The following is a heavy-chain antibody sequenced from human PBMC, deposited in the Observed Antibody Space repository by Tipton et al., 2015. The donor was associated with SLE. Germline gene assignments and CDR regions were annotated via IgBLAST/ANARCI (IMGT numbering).Heavy chain of an antibody. V-gene: IGHV3-30*04. D-gene: IGHD2-8*02. CDR1: GYTFPTYA. CDR2: ISYDESIK. Sequence: SLRLSCAASGYTFPTYAMHWVRQAPGKGLEWVAVISYDESIKYYADSVKGRFTISRDESKNTMYLQMNSLRAEDTAVYYCARGSCSGGVCYIDYWGQGTLVTVSS. J-gene: IGHJ4*02. CDR3: ARGSCSGGVCYIDY.